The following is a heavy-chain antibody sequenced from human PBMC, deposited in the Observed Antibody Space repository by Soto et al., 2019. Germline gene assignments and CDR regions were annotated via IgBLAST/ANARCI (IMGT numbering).Heavy chain of an antibody. CDR3: ARDPNDFWSGSTYYYYGMDV. V-gene: IGHV1-69*06. J-gene: IGHJ6*02. CDR1: GGTFSSYA. CDR2: IIPIFGTA. Sequence: ASVKVSCKASGGTFSSYAISWVRQAPGQGLEWMGGIIPIFGTANYAQKFRGRVTITADKSTSTAYMELSSLRSEDTAVYYCARDPNDFWSGSTYYYYGMDVWGQGTTVTVSS. D-gene: IGHD3-3*01.